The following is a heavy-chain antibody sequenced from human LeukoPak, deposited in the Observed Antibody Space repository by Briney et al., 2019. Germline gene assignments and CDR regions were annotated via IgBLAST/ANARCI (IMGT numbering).Heavy chain of an antibody. J-gene: IGHJ2*01. CDR3: ARDRYYYDSSGYYYVPRPANWYFDL. D-gene: IGHD3-22*01. V-gene: IGHV3-66*01. Sequence: GGSLRLSCAASGFTFSSYWMHWVRQAPGKGLEWVSVIYSGGSTYYADSVKGRFTISRDNSKNTLYLQMNSLRAEDTAVYYCARDRYYYDSSGYYYVPRPANWYFDLWGRGTLVTVSS. CDR1: GFTFSSYW. CDR2: IYSGGST.